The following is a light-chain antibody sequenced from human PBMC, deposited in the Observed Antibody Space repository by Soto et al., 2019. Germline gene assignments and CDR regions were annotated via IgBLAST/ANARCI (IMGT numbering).Light chain of an antibody. V-gene: IGKV3-11*01. Sequence: EIVLTQSPATLSLSPGERATLSCRASQSVSSYLAWYQQKPGQAPRLLIYDASNRATGIPARFSGSGSGKDFTLTIISLEPEDFAVYYCQQRSNWPPGSTFGPGTKVDIK. J-gene: IGKJ3*01. CDR2: DAS. CDR1: QSVSSY. CDR3: QQRSNWPPGST.